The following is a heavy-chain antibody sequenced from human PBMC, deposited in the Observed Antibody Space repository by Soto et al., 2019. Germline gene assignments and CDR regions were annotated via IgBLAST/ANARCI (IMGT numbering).Heavy chain of an antibody. CDR3: AHAGDYDLLTFDH. CDR1: GFSLSTYHMG. Sequence: QITLKESGPTLVRPAQTLTLTCDFSGFSLSTYHMGVAWIRQPPGKALEWLALIYWDDDKRYSPSLKDRLAISKGTSSIQVVLTITNVDPGDTATYFCAHAGDYDLLTFDHWGPGTLVTVSS. CDR2: IYWDDDK. D-gene: IGHD4-17*01. J-gene: IGHJ4*02. V-gene: IGHV2-5*02.